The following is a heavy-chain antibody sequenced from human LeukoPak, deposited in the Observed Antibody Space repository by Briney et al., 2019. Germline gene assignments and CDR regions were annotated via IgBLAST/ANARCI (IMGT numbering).Heavy chain of an antibody. CDR1: GYRFTSNG. V-gene: IGHV1-18*01. CDR2: ISGYNGDT. D-gene: IGHD2-21*02. Sequence: GASVKVSCEASGYRFTSNGISWVRQAPGQGLEWMGWISGYNGDTNYAQNFQGRVTMTTDTSTSTAYMELRGLTSDDTAVYYCARDPSGDTSDFDYWGQGTLVTVSS. J-gene: IGHJ4*02. CDR3: ARDPSGDTSDFDY.